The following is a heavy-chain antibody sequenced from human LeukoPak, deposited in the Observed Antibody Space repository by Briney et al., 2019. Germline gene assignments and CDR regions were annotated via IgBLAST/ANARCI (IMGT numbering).Heavy chain of an antibody. CDR1: GFTVSSNY. Sequence: GGSLRLSCAASGFTVSSNYMSWVRQAPGKGLEWVSVIYSGGSTYYADSVKGRFTISRDNSKNTLYLQMNSLRAEDTAVYYCARVLSVRGVIITAYYYYMDVWGKGTTVTISS. J-gene: IGHJ6*03. V-gene: IGHV3-53*01. CDR3: ARVLSVRGVIITAYYYYMDV. D-gene: IGHD3-10*01. CDR2: IYSGGST.